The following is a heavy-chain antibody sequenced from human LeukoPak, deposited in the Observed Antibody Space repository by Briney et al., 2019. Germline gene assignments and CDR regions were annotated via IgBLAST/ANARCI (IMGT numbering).Heavy chain of an antibody. CDR3: ARHSLERAHWFDP. V-gene: IGHV4-59*08. D-gene: IGHD1-1*01. J-gene: IGHJ5*02. CDR1: GGSISSYY. CDR2: IYYSGST. Sequence: SETLSLTCTVSGGSISSYYWSWIRQPPGKGLEWIGYIYYSGSTNYNPSLKSRVTISVDTSKNQFSLKLSSVTAADTAVYYCARHSLERAHWFDPWGQGTLVTVSP.